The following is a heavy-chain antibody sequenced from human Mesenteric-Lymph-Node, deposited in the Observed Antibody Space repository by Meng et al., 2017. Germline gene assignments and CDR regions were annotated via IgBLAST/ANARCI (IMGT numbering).Heavy chain of an antibody. CDR2: ISSSGSTI. J-gene: IGHJ3*02. CDR1: GFTFSSYE. CDR3: ARDNYDSSGYYLWVDAFDI. D-gene: IGHD3-22*01. Sequence: GGSLRLSCAASGFTFSSYEMNWVRQAPGKGLEWVSYISSSGSTIYYADSVKGRFTISRDNAKNSLYLQMNSLRAEDTAVYYCARDNYDSSGYYLWVDAFDIWGQGTMVTVSS. V-gene: IGHV3-48*03.